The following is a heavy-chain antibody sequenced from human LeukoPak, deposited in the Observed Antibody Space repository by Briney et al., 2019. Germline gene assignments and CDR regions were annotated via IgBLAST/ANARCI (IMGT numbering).Heavy chain of an antibody. CDR3: ARPRDGYNYAPFDY. V-gene: IGHV1-69*01. CDR1: GGTFSSYA. D-gene: IGHD5-24*01. Sequence: SVKVSCKASGGTFSSYAISWVRQAPGQGLEWMGGIIPIFGTANYAQKFQGRVTITADESTSTSYMELSSLRSEDTAVYYCARPRDGYNYAPFDYWGQGTLVTVSS. J-gene: IGHJ4*02. CDR2: IIPIFGTA.